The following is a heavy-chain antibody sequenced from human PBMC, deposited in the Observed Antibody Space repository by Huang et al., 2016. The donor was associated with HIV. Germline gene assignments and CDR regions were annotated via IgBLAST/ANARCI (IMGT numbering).Heavy chain of an antibody. D-gene: IGHD3-10*01. CDR2: IYYSGST. V-gene: IGHV4-59*01. CDR1: GDSSSSYY. CDR3: ARRGVATNYFDH. J-gene: IGHJ4*02. Sequence: QVQLQESGPGLVKPSESLSLTCSVSGDSSSSYYWSWIRQPPGKGLEWIGYIYYSGSTNYNPSLKSRLTISMDTSKNQFSLKMSSVTAADTAIYFCARRGVATNYFDHWGRGALVIVSS.